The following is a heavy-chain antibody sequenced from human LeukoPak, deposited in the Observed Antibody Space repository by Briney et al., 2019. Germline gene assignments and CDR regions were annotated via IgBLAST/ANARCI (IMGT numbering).Heavy chain of an antibody. CDR3: ARGRRITMIVVALDY. D-gene: IGHD3-22*01. Sequence: ASVKVSCKASLYTFTSYYMHWVRQAPGQGLEWMGIINPSGGSTSYAQKFQGRVTMTRDTSTSTVYMELSSLRSEDTAVYYCARGRRITMIVVALDYWGQGTLVTVSS. CDR2: INPSGGST. CDR1: LYTFTSYY. V-gene: IGHV1-46*01. J-gene: IGHJ4*02.